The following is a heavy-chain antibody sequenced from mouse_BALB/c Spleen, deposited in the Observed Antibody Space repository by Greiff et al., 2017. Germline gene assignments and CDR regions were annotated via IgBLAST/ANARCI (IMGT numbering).Heavy chain of an antibody. CDR2: IYPGDGDT. D-gene: IGHD3-1*01. J-gene: IGHJ2*01. Sequence: VQLQESGPELVKPGASVKISCKASGYAFSSSWMNWVKQRPGQGLEWIGRIYPGDGDTNYNGKFKGKATLTADKSSSTAYMQLSSLTSVDSAVYFCARGRRGSDYWGQGTTLTVSS. CDR3: ARGRRGSDY. V-gene: IGHV1-82*01. CDR1: GYAFSSSW.